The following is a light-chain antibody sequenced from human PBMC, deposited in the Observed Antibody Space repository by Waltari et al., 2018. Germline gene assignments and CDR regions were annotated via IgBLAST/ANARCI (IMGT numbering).Light chain of an antibody. Sequence: EVVLTQSPATLSLSPGESATLSCRASQSISVYVAWYQQRPGQPPRLLIHDASIRATGIPARFSGSGSGTDFTLTIDTLEPEDFATYYCQQLNSYPLTFGGGTKVEIK. V-gene: IGKV3-11*01. CDR1: QSISVY. CDR3: QQLNSYPLT. J-gene: IGKJ4*01. CDR2: DAS.